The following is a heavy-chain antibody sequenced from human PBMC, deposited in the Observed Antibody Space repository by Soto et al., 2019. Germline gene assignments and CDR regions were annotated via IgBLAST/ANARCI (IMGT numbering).Heavy chain of an antibody. J-gene: IGHJ4*02. CDR2: IYPGDSDT. V-gene: IGHV5-51*01. CDR1: GYSFTSYW. D-gene: IGHD6-13*01. Sequence: PGASLKISCKGSGYSFTSYWIGWVRQMPGKGLEWMGIIYPGDSDTRYSPSFQGQVTISADKSISTAYLQWSSLKASDTAMYYCARQSTLWQQLVVDYWGQGTLVSVSS. CDR3: ARQSTLWQQLVVDY.